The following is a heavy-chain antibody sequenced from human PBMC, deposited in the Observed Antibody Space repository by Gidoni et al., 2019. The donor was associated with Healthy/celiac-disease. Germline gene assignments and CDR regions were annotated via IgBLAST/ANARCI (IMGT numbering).Heavy chain of an antibody. J-gene: IGHJ4*02. V-gene: IGHV4-34*01. CDR2: INHSGST. Sequence: QVQLQQWGAGLLKPSETLSPTCAVSGGSFRGYYWSWSRQPPGNGLEWIGEINHSGSTNYNPSLKSRVTISVDTSKNQFSLKLSSVTAADTAVYYCARNCGGDCTEYYFDYWGQGTLVTVSS. CDR1: GGSFRGYY. CDR3: ARNCGGDCTEYYFDY. D-gene: IGHD2-21*02.